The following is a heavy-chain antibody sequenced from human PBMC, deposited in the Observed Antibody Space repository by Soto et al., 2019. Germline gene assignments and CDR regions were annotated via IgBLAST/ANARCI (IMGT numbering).Heavy chain of an antibody. V-gene: IGHV1-18*04. CDR1: GYTFTSYG. Sequence: QVQLVQSGAEVRKPGASVKVSCKASGYTFTSYGISWVRQAPGQGLEWMGWIGAYNGYTNYAQKFQGRVTVTTDTSTSTAYMELRSLISDDTAVYYCARASDGYRSGWYVGYFDFWGQGTLVTVSS. D-gene: IGHD6-19*01. CDR3: ARASDGYRSGWYVGYFDF. CDR2: IGAYNGYT. J-gene: IGHJ4*02.